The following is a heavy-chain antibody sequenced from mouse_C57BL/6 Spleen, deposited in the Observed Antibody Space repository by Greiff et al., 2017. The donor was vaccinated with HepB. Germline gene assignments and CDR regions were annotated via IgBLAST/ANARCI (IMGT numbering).Heavy chain of an antibody. CDR1: GYTFTSYW. J-gene: IGHJ2*01. CDR2: INPSNGGT. D-gene: IGHD1-1*01. CDR3: SRERITTVVDLLFDY. V-gene: IGHV1-53*01. Sequence: QVQLQQPGTELVKPGASVKLSCKASGYTFTSYWMHWVKQRPGQGLEWIGNINPSNGGTNYNEKFKSKATLTVDKSSSTAYMQLSSLTSEDSAVYYCSRERITTVVDLLFDYWGQGTTLTVSS.